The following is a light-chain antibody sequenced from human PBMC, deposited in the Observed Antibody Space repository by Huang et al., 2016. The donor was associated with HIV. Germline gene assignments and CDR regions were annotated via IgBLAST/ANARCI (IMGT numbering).Light chain of an antibody. V-gene: IGKV1-33*01. CDR2: DAS. CDR1: QDINNF. Sequence: DIQMTQSPSSLSASVGDRVTITCQASQDINNFLNWYQQKPGKAPKLLILDASNLQTGVRSRVSGSGSGTHFTFTITSLQRDDIGTYYCQQYDDVPISFGGGTKV. J-gene: IGKJ4*01. CDR3: QQYDDVPIS.